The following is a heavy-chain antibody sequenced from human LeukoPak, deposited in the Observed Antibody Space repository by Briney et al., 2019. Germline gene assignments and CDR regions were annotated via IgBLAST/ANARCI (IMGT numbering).Heavy chain of an antibody. CDR3: AKGKVRGVIKLPNAFDI. V-gene: IGHV3-30*02. J-gene: IGHJ3*02. CDR2: IRYDGSNK. Sequence: GGSLRLSCAASGFTFSSYAMHWVRQAPGKGLEWVAFIRYDGSNKYYADSVKGRFTISRDNSKNTLYLQMNSLRAEDTAVYYCAKGKVRGVIKLPNAFDIWGQGTMVTVSS. CDR1: GFTFSSYA. D-gene: IGHD3-10*01.